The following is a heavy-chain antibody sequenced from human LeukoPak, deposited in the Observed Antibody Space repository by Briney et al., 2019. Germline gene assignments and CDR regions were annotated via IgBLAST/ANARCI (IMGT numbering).Heavy chain of an antibody. CDR1: GFTFNSYA. Sequence: GGSLRLSCAASGFTFNSYAMQCVRHAPGRGREGVAVISYDGSNKYYADSVKGRFTISRDNSKNTLYLQMNSLRAEDTAVYYCARGGSSWYGDYWGQGTLVTVSS. V-gene: IGHV3-30*04. J-gene: IGHJ4*02. D-gene: IGHD6-13*01. CDR3: ARGGSSWYGDY. CDR2: ISYDGSNK.